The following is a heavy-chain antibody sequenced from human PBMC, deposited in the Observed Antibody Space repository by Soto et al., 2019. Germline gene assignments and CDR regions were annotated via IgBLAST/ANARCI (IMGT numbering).Heavy chain of an antibody. V-gene: IGHV3-64D*08. Sequence: GGSLRLSCSSSGLTFSSYAMHLVRQAPGKGLEYVSAISSNGGSTYYADSVKGRFTISRDNSKNTLYLQMSSLRAEDTAVYYCVKATLDYSNYVYFDYWGQGTLVTVSS. D-gene: IGHD4-4*01. CDR1: GLTFSSYA. CDR2: ISSNGGST. CDR3: VKATLDYSNYVYFDY. J-gene: IGHJ4*02.